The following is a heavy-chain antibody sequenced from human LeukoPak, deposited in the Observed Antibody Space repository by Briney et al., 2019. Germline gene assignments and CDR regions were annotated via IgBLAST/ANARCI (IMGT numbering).Heavy chain of an antibody. Sequence: NHGESLKISCKGSGYSFTSYWISWVRQMPGKGLEWMGRIDPSDSYTNYSPSFQGHVTISADKPISTAYLQWSSLKASDTAMYYCARHGMVDYMNSALYGMDVWGQGTTVTVSS. V-gene: IGHV5-10-1*01. J-gene: IGHJ6*02. D-gene: IGHD5-12*01. CDR1: GYSFTSYW. CDR3: ARHGMVDYMNSALYGMDV. CDR2: IDPSDSYT.